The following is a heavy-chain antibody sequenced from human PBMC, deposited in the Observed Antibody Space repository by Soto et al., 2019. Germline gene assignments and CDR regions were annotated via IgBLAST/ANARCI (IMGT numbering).Heavy chain of an antibody. D-gene: IGHD5-18*01. Sequence: SGPTLVNPTPTLTLTCTFSGFSLTTTTVGVGWIRQPPGKALEWLALIYPNDDKRYSPSLKSRLSITKDTSKNQVVLTMTDMDPVDTATYYCAHKNVYSYGSYYFDYWGQGTLVTVSS. CDR2: IYPNDDK. J-gene: IGHJ4*02. V-gene: IGHV2-5*01. CDR1: GFSLTTTTVG. CDR3: AHKNVYSYGSYYFDY.